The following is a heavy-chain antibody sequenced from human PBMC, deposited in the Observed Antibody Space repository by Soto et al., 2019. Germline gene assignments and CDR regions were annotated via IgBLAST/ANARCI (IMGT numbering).Heavy chain of an antibody. V-gene: IGHV1-69*12. Sequence: QVQLVQSGAEVKKPGSSVKVSCKASGGTFSSYAISWVRQAPGQGLEWMGGIIPIFGTANYAQKFQGRVTITADESTSIAYMELSSLRSEDTAVYYCANHCSGGSCYSDYYYGMDVWGQGTTVTVSS. CDR1: GGTFSSYA. J-gene: IGHJ6*02. D-gene: IGHD2-15*01. CDR3: ANHCSGGSCYSDYYYGMDV. CDR2: IIPIFGTA.